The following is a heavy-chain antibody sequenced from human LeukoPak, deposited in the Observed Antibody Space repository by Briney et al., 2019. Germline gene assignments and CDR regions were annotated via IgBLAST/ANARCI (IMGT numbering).Heavy chain of an antibody. CDR2: IYYSGST. V-gene: IGHV4-59*01. J-gene: IGHJ4*02. Sequence: SETLSLTCTVSGGSISSYYWSWIRQPPGKGLEWIGYIYYSGSTNYNPSLKSRVTISVDTSKNQFSLKLSSVTAADTAVYYCAGSIAADPIFGYWGQGTLVTVSS. CDR1: GGSISSYY. D-gene: IGHD6-13*01. CDR3: AGSIAADPIFGY.